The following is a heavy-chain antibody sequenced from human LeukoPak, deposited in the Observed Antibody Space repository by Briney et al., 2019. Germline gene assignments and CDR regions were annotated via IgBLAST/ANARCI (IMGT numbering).Heavy chain of an antibody. J-gene: IGHJ4*02. Sequence: GGSLRLSCVASGFSFSNYWMTWVRQAPGKGLEWVANIKEDGGEKYYVDSVKGRFTISRDNAKNSLYLQMNSLRAEDTAVYYCARDSYDFWSGYYPFDYWGQGTLVTVSS. CDR2: IKEDGGEK. CDR1: GFSFSNYW. V-gene: IGHV3-7*01. D-gene: IGHD3-3*01. CDR3: ARDSYDFWSGYYPFDY.